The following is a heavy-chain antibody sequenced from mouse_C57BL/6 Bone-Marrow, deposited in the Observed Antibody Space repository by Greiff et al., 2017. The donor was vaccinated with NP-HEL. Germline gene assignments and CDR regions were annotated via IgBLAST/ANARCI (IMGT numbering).Heavy chain of an antibody. CDR1: GFTFSDYY. CDR2: INYDGSST. V-gene: IGHV5-16*01. CDR3: ARDQAYYGLDY. J-gene: IGHJ2*01. Sequence: EVHLVESEGGLVQPGSSMKLSCTASGFTFSDYYMAWVRQVPEKGLEWVANINYDGSSTYYLDSLKSRFIISRDNAKNILYLQMSSLKSEDTATYYCARDQAYYGLDYWGQGTTLTVSS. D-gene: IGHD1-1*01.